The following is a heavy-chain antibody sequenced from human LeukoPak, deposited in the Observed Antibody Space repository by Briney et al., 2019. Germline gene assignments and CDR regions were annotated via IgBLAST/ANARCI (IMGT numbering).Heavy chain of an antibody. CDR3: AAGGAWDLLTY. Sequence: ASVKVSCKVSGDTLTELSTHWVRQAPGKGLEWMGGFDPEDGQAIYAQEFQGRVTMTEDTSTDTAYMEMNSLRSEDTAVYYCAAGGAWDLLTYWGQGTLVTVSS. D-gene: IGHD1-26*01. V-gene: IGHV1-24*01. J-gene: IGHJ4*02. CDR2: FDPEDGQA. CDR1: GDTLTELS.